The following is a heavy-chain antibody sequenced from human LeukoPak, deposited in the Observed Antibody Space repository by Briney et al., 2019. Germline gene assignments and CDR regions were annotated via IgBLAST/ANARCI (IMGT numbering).Heavy chain of an antibody. CDR1: GFTFSSYW. V-gene: IGHV3-7*05. D-gene: IGHD1-1*01. CDR2: IKQDGSEK. J-gene: IGHJ5*02. Sequence: PGGSLRLSCAASGFTFSSYWMSWVRQAPGKGLEWVANIKQDGSEKYYVDSVKGRFTISRDNAKNSLYLQMNSLRAEDTAVYYCARKKLVGYNWFDPWGQGTLVTVSS. CDR3: ARKKLVGYNWFDP.